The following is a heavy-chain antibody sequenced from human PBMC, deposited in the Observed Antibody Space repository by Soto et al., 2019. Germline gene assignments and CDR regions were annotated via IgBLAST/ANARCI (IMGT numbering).Heavy chain of an antibody. CDR2: ISGSGATT. V-gene: IGHV3-23*01. Sequence: LGGSLRLSCAASGFAFSAYAMTWVRQAPGKGLEWVSGISGSGATTDYADSVKGRFSISRDNSKNALYLQMSSLRADDSAVYFCAKDRTLYSATPVRFAYWGQGTLVTVSS. D-gene: IGHD3-16*01. CDR1: GFAFSAYA. J-gene: IGHJ4*02. CDR3: AKDRTLYSATPVRFAY.